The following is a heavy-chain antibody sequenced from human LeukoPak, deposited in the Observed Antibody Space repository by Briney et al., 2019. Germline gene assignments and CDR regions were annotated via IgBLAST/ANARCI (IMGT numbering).Heavy chain of an antibody. CDR3: ARGGGSYETEFDY. D-gene: IGHD1-26*01. CDR2: INPNSGGT. CDR1: GYTFTDYY. Sequence: ASVKDSCKASGYTFTDYYMHWVRQAPGQGLEWMGWINPNSGGTNYAQKFQGRVTMTRDTSISTAYMELSRLRSDDTAVYYCARGGGSYETEFDYWGQGTLVTVSS. J-gene: IGHJ4*02. V-gene: IGHV1-2*02.